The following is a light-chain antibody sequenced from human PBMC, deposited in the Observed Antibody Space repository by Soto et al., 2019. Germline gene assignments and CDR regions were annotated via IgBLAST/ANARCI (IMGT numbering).Light chain of an antibody. J-gene: IGLJ3*02. Sequence: QSALTQPPSASGSPGQSVAISCTGTSRDVGGYNYVSWYQQHPGKAPKLMIYEVNQRPSGVPDRFSGSKSGNTASLTVSGLQAEDEADYYCSSYAGSNNWVFGGGTKVTVL. V-gene: IGLV2-8*01. CDR1: SRDVGGYNY. CDR3: SSYAGSNNWV. CDR2: EVN.